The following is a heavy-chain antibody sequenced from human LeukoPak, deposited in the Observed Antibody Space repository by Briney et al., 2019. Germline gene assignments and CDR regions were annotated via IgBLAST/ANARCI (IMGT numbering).Heavy chain of an antibody. CDR2: IYHSGST. CDR1: GGSISSGNW. CDR3: ARDEGGSTPFDY. J-gene: IGHJ4*02. Sequence: PSGTLSLTCAVSGGSISSGNWWSWVRQPPGKGLERIGEIYHSGSTNYNPSLKSRVTISVDKSKNQFSLNLSSVTAADTAVYYCARDEGGSTPFDYWGQGTLVTVSS. V-gene: IGHV4-4*02. D-gene: IGHD1-26*01.